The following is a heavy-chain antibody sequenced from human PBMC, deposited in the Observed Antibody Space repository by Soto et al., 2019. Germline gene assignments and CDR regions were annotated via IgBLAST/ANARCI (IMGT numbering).Heavy chain of an antibody. V-gene: IGHV2-26*01. CDR3: ARMNVDSYQFYYAMDV. CDR2: IFSDNER. J-gene: IGHJ6*02. Sequence: QVTLKESGPALVKPTETLTLTCTVSGFSLTTGKMGVSWIRQPPGKALEWLAHIFSDNERSYSTSLQGRLTISKDTSGSQVVLSMTNVDPVDTATYYCARMNVDSYQFYYAMDVWGHWTTVTVSS. CDR1: GFSLTTGKMG. D-gene: IGHD4-17*01.